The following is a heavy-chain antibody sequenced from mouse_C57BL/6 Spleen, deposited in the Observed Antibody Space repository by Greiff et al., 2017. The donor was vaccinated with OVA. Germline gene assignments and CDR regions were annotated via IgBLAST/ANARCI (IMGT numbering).Heavy chain of an antibody. V-gene: IGHV1-82*01. Sequence: QVQLQQSGPELVKPGASVKICCKASGYAFSSSWMNWVKQRPGKGLEWIGRIYPGDGDTNYNGKFKGKATLTADKSSSTAYMQLSSLTSEDSAVYFCARRYYSNYEDYAMDYWGQGTSVTVSS. D-gene: IGHD2-5*01. CDR2: IYPGDGDT. J-gene: IGHJ4*01. CDR3: ARRYYSNYEDYAMDY. CDR1: GYAFSSSW.